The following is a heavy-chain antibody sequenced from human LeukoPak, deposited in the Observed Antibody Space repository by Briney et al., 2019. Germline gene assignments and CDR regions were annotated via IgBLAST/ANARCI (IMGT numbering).Heavy chain of an antibody. J-gene: IGHJ4*02. V-gene: IGHV3-30*02. CDR2: IRYGGSHK. CDR3: VSMVRGIGY. Sequence: GGSLRLSCAASGFIFSDYVMNWLRQAPGRGLEWVAYIRYGGSHKYYIDSVKGRFTISRDNSKNSVYLQLNSLRPEDTAMYYCVSMVRGIGYWGQGTLVTVSS. CDR1: GFIFSDYV. D-gene: IGHD3-10*01.